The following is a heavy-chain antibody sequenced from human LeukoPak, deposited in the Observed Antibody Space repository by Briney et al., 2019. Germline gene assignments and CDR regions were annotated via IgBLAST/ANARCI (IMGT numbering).Heavy chain of an antibody. Sequence: WASVKVSCKASGYTFTGYYMHWVRQAPGQGLEWMGWINPNSGGTNYAQKFQGRVTMTRDTSITTAYMELPSLTSDDTAVYYCARGYRSPVPNFDYWGQGTLITVSS. V-gene: IGHV1-2*02. CDR2: INPNSGGT. CDR3: ARGYRSPVPNFDY. J-gene: IGHJ4*02. D-gene: IGHD6-19*01. CDR1: GYTFTGYY.